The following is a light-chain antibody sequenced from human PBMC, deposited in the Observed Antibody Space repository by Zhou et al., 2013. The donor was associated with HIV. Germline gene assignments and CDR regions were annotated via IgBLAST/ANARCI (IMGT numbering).Light chain of an antibody. J-gene: IGKJ1*01. CDR3: QQFNSYWT. V-gene: IGKV1-5*03. Sequence: DIQMTQSPSTLSASIGDRVTITCRASQNIHSWLAWYQQKPGKAPKLLIYKASTLEIGVPSRFSGSGSGTEFTLTISSLQPDDFATYYCQQFNSYWTFGQGTKVEIK. CDR1: QNIHSW. CDR2: KAS.